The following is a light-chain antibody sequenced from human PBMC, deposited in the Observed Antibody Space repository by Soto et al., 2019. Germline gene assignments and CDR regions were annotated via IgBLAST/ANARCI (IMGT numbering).Light chain of an antibody. J-gene: IGLJ2*01. CDR2: SNN. CDR1: SSNIGSNT. Sequence: QSVLTQPPSASGTPGQRVTISGSGSSSNIGSNTVNWYQQLPGTAPKLLIYSNNHRPSGVPDRFSGSKSGTSASLAISGLQSEDEADYYCAAWDDSLNGVVFGGGTKLTVL. V-gene: IGLV1-44*01. CDR3: AAWDDSLNGVV.